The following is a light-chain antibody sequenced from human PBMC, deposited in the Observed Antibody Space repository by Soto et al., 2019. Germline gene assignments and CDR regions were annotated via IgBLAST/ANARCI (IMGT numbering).Light chain of an antibody. Sequence: QSVLTQPASVSGSPGQSITISCTGTSSDVGSYNLVSWYQQLPGKAPKLVIYEGSKRPSGVSDRFSGSKSGNTASLTISGLQAEDEADYYCCSFALINTLVFGGGTTLTVL. CDR2: EGS. CDR1: SSDVGSYNL. V-gene: IGLV2-23*01. J-gene: IGLJ2*01. CDR3: CSFALINTLV.